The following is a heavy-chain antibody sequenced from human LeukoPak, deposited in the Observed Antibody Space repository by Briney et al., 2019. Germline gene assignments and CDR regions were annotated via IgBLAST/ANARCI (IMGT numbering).Heavy chain of an antibody. CDR1: GGTFSSYA. V-gene: IGHV1-69*13. D-gene: IGHD6-13*01. CDR2: IIPIFGTA. CDR3: ARDRRIAAAGTDPYYYYYYMDV. Sequence: SVKVSCKASGGTFSSYAISWVRQAPGQGLEWMGGIIPIFGTANYAQKFQGRVTVTADESTSTAYMELSSLRSEDTAVYYCARDRRIAAAGTDPYYYYYYMDVWGKGTTVTVSS. J-gene: IGHJ6*03.